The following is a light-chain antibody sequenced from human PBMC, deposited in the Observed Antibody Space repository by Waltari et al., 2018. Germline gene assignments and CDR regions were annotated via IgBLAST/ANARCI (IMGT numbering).Light chain of an antibody. CDR1: DIAVGAYDF. CDR3: SSHAGNNLWI. J-gene: IGLJ2*01. Sequence: QSALTQPASVSGSPGPSITISCSGTDIAVGAYDFVSWYQQHPGKAPHLIIYEVSNRPSGISNRFSASKSGNTASLTISGLQAEDEADYYCSSHAGNNLWIFGGGTKVTVL. V-gene: IGLV2-14*01. CDR2: EVS.